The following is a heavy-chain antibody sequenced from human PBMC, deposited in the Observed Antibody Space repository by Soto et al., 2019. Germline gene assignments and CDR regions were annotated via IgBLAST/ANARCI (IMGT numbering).Heavy chain of an antibody. Sequence: QVQLVESGGGVVQSGGSLRLSCLASGFDFSSHGRYWVRQAPGRGLEWVALISYEGRHKFYVDSMKGRFTISRDNSTHTRCLHMSSLRPEDTALYYCAKDFELPDGDYYHYGRDVWGQGATVSVS. D-gene: IGHD1-7*01. CDR3: AKDFELPDGDYYHYGRDV. CDR1: GFDFSSHG. V-gene: IGHV3-30*18. J-gene: IGHJ6*02. CDR2: ISYEGRHK.